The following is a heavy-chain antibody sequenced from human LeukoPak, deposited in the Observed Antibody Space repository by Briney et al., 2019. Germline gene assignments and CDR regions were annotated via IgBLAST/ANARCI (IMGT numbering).Heavy chain of an antibody. CDR2: ISGSSSTI. V-gene: IGHV3-48*01. D-gene: IGHD3-22*01. Sequence: GGSLRLSCTASGFTVSSNYMSWVRQAPGKGLEWGSYISGSSSTIYYADSVKGRFTISRDNGKNTLYLQMNSLRAEDTAVYYCARGSTYYDSSGQVPFDYWGQGTLVTVSS. CDR3: ARGSTYYDSSGQVPFDY. J-gene: IGHJ4*02. CDR1: GFTVSSNY.